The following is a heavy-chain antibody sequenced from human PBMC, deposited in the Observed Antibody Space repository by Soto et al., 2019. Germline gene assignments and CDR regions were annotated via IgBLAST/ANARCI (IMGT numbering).Heavy chain of an antibody. CDR1: GFTFSSYA. Sequence: EVQLLESGGGLVQPGGSLRLSCAASGFTFSSYAMSWVRQAPGQGLEWVSAISGSGGSTYYADSVKGRFTISRDNSKNTLYLQMNSLRAEDTAVYYCAKDVKGAHPSLPSDYGGDDYWGQGTLVTVSS. V-gene: IGHV3-23*01. CDR2: ISGSGGST. J-gene: IGHJ4*02. D-gene: IGHD4-17*01. CDR3: AKDVKGAHPSLPSDYGGDDY.